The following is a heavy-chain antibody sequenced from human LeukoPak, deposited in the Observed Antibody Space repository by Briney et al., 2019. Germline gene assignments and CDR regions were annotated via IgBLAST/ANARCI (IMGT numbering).Heavy chain of an antibody. D-gene: IGHD5-24*01. V-gene: IGHV3-23*01. J-gene: IGHJ4*02. CDR3: AKRTMSAFDS. CDR2: VSGSGNAT. Sequence: LSVVSGSGNATYYADSVKGPFIISRDHSKNMVYLQMNSLTVEDTATYYCAKRTMSAFDSWGQGTLLIVSS.